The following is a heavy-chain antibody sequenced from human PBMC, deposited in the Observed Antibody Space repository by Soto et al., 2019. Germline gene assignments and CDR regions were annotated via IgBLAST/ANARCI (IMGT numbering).Heavy chain of an antibody. V-gene: IGHV1-69*13. J-gene: IGHJ4*02. D-gene: IGHD6-6*01. CDR3: ARDWGIAARRGAFDY. Sequence: SVKVSCKASGGTFSSYAISWVRQAPGQGLEWMGGIIPVFGTANYAQKFQGRVTITADESTSTAYMELSSLRSEDTAVYYCARDWGIAARRGAFDYWGQGTLVTVSS. CDR2: IIPVFGTA. CDR1: GGTFSSYA.